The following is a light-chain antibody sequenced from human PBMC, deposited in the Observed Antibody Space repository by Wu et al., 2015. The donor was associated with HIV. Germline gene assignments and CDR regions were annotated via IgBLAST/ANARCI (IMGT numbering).Light chain of an antibody. V-gene: IGKV3-15*01. J-gene: IGKJ2*01. Sequence: EIVMTQSPATLSVSPGERVTLSCRASQSVRDDLAWYQQKPGQAPRLLIYGISTRAAGIPARFSDSRSARDFTLTISRLEPEDFAVYYCQQYGNSPVYNFGQGTKLEIQ. CDR1: QSVRDD. CDR2: GIS. CDR3: QQYGNSPVYN.